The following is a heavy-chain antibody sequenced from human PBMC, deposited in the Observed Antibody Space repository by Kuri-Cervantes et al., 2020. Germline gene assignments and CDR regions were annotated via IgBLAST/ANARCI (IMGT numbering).Heavy chain of an antibody. J-gene: IGHJ3*02. CDR1: GDTFTSYA. V-gene: IGHV1-3*01. Sequence: ASVKVSCKASGDTFTSYAMHWVRQDPGQRLEWMGWMNAGNGNTKYSQKFQGRVTITRDTSANTAYMFLSSLRSEDTAVYYCARVLAGAFDIWGQGTMVTVSS. CDR3: ARVLAGAFDI. D-gene: IGHD2-15*01. CDR2: MNAGNGNT.